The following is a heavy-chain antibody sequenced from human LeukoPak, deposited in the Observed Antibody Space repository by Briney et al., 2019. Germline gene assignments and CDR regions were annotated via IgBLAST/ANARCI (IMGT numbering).Heavy chain of an antibody. Sequence: GGSLRLSCEVSGFTFTDYWMNWVRQAPGKGPEWVASIRQDGSEKTYVDSVKGRFTISRDNTKNSLSLQLNGLRAEDTAVYYCARDGTAAGLYFDLWGQGTLVTVS. CDR1: GFTFTDYW. J-gene: IGHJ4*01. D-gene: IGHD6-13*01. V-gene: IGHV3-7*01. CDR2: IRQDGSEK. CDR3: ARDGTAAGLYFDL.